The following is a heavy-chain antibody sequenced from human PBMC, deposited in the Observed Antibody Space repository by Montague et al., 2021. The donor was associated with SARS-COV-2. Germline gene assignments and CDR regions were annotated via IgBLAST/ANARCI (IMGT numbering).Heavy chain of an antibody. V-gene: IGHV4-34*01. CDR3: ARLGDGVVPSPRLGVGPYYSYYYMDV. D-gene: IGHD3-10*01. CDR1: GGSFSTYS. J-gene: IGHJ6*03. CDR2: IHHGGST. Sequence: SETLSLTCAVHGGSFSTYSWNWIRQPPGKGLEWIGEIHHGGSTNYNPSLKSRVTISADTSKNQFSLKLTSVAAADTAVYYCARLGDGVVPSPRLGVGPYYSYYYMDVWGKGTPVTVSS.